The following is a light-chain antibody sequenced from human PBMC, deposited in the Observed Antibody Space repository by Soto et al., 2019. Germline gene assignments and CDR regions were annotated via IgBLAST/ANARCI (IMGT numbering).Light chain of an antibody. CDR2: GTS. Sequence: DIHMTQSPSTLSASVGDRVTITCRASQSISIWLAWYQQKPGRAPNLLIYGTSSLESGVPSRFSGSGSGTEFTLTISSLQPDDFATYYCQHYNDYSWTFGPGTRVDIK. CDR3: QHYNDYSWT. CDR1: QSISIW. J-gene: IGKJ3*01. V-gene: IGKV1-5*03.